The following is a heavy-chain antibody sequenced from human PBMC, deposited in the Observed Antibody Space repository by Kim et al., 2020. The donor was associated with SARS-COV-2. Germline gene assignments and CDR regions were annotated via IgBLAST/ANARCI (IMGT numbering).Heavy chain of an antibody. D-gene: IGHD3-10*01. J-gene: IGHJ5*02. V-gene: IGHV3-11*06. CDR2: ISSSSSYT. CDR1: GFTFSDYY. Sequence: GGSLRLSCAASGFTFSDYYMSWIRQAPGKGLEWVSYISSSSSYTNYADSVKGRFTISRDNAKNSLYLQMNSLRAEDTAVYYCARLYYGSGSYYNADWFDPWGQGTLVTVSS. CDR3: ARLYYGSGSYYNADWFDP.